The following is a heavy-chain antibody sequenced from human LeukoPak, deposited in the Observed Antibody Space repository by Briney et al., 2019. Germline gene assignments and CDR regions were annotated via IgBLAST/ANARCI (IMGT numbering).Heavy chain of an antibody. CDR2: IRSKANSYAA. J-gene: IGHJ4*02. CDR3: TRFGSDDGEYAY. CDR1: GFIFSGSA. Sequence: GGSLRLSCAVSGFIFSGSAMHWVRQASGKGLGWVGRIRSKANSYAAAYDASVKGRFTISRDDSKNTAYRQLNSRKTEDTAVYYCTRFGSDDGEYAYWGQGTLVTVSS. D-gene: IGHD4-17*01. V-gene: IGHV3-73*01.